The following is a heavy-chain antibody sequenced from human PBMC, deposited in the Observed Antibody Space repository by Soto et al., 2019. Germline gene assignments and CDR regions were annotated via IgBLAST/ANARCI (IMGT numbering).Heavy chain of an antibody. Sequence: GGSLRLSCVASAFTFNNFPMHWVRQAPGKGLQWLASITTTSTYKYSADSVKGRFSISRDNAKKTLYLELTNLRSEDTAVYYCAREKCSSTSCNHGMDVWGLGTTVTVSS. D-gene: IGHD2-2*01. CDR1: AFTFNNFP. CDR2: ITTTSTYK. V-gene: IGHV3-21*01. CDR3: AREKCSSTSCNHGMDV. J-gene: IGHJ6*02.